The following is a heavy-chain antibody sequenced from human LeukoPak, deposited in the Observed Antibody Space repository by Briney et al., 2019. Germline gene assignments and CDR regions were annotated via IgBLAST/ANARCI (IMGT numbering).Heavy chain of an antibody. CDR3: ARATVTTVYYYYGMDV. D-gene: IGHD4-11*01. V-gene: IGHV4-61*01. J-gene: IGHJ6*02. Sequence: RSSETLSLTCTVSGGSVSSGSYYWSWIRQPPGKGLEWIGYIYYSGSTNYNPSLKSRVTISVDTSKNQFSLKLSSVTAADTAVYYCARATVTTVYYYYGMDVWGQGTTVTVSS. CDR2: IYYSGST. CDR1: GGSVSSGSYY.